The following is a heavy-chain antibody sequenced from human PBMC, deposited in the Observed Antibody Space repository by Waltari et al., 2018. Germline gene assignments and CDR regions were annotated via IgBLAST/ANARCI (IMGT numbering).Heavy chain of an antibody. J-gene: IGHJ6*03. CDR3: ARDIVVVPANYYYMDV. D-gene: IGHD2-2*01. V-gene: IGHV4-4*07. CDR2: IYTSGST. Sequence: QVQLQESGPGLVKPSETLSLTCTVSGGSISSYYWSWIRQPAGKGLEWIGRIYTSGSTNYNPSLKSRVTMSVDTSKNQFSLKLSSVTAADTAVYYCARDIVVVPANYYYMDVWGKGTKVTISS. CDR1: GGSISSYY.